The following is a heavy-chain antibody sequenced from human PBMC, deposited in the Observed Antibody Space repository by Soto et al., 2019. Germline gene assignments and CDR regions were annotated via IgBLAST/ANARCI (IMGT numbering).Heavy chain of an antibody. J-gene: IGHJ4*02. CDR2: IIPIFGTA. D-gene: IGHD5-18*01. Sequence: GASVKVSCKASGGTFRSYAISWVRQAPGQGLEWMGGIIPIFGTANYAQKFQGRVTITADESTSTAYMELSSLRSEDTAVYYCARNKDTAMAPTYFDYWGQGTLVTVSS. CDR3: ARNKDTAMAPTYFDY. V-gene: IGHV1-69*13. CDR1: GGTFRSYA.